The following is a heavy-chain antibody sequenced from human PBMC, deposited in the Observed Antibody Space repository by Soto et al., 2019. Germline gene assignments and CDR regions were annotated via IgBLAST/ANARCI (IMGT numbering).Heavy chain of an antibody. J-gene: IGHJ3*02. D-gene: IGHD3-22*01. V-gene: IGHV4-59*08. CDR3: ARHLLLYYYDSSGYYLRDAFDI. CDR2: IYYSGST. CDR1: GVSISSYY. Sequence: SETLSLTCTVSGVSISSYYWIWIRQPPGKGLEWIGYIYYSGSTNYNPSLKSRVTISVDTSKNQFSLKLSSVTAADTAVFYCARHLLLYYYDSSGYYLRDAFDIWGQGTMVTVSS.